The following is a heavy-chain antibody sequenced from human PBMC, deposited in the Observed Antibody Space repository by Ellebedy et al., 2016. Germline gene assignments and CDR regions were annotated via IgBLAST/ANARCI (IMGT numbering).Heavy chain of an antibody. Sequence: GESLKISCAASGFTFSGSAMNWVRQAAGKGLEWVSVISGGGGSIYYADSVKGRFTISRDNSKNTLYLQMNSLRADDTAVYYCAKNGGASWYPPDFWGQGTLVTVSS. CDR1: GFTFSGSA. CDR3: AKNGGASWYPPDF. D-gene: IGHD6-13*01. J-gene: IGHJ4*02. V-gene: IGHV3-23*01. CDR2: ISGGGGSI.